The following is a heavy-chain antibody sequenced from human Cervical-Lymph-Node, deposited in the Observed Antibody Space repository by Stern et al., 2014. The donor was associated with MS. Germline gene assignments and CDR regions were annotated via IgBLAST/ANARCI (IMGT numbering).Heavy chain of an antibody. CDR1: GYTFTNYA. J-gene: IGHJ4*02. Sequence: VQLVQSGSVLKKPGASVKVSCRASGYTFTNYAINWGRQAPGQGLEWMGWINTDTGKPTYAQGFTGRYVLSLDTSVSTTYLQISNLKAEDTAVYYCVRDFVETAFVIRSDYFDSWGQGTLVTVSS. V-gene: IGHV7-4-1*02. CDR3: VRDFVETAFVIRSDYFDS. D-gene: IGHD3-16*02. CDR2: INTDTGKP.